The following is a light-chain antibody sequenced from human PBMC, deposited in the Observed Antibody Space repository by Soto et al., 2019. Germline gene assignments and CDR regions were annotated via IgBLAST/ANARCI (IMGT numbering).Light chain of an antibody. V-gene: IGKV3-15*01. CDR2: GAY. CDR1: QSVSSSY. J-gene: IGKJ1*01. CDR3: QHYNYWPPKT. Sequence: EIVLTQSPVTLSLSPGERATLSCRASQSVSSSYLACYQQKPGQAPRLLIYGAYTRATGIPARFSGSGSGTDFTLIISSLQSEDFAVYYCQHYNYWPPKTFGQGTKVDIK.